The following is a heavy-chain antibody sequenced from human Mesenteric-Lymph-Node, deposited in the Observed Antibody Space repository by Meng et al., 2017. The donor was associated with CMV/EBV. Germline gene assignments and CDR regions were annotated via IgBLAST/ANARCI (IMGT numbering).Heavy chain of an antibody. CDR1: GGTSRNYE. J-gene: IGHJ4*02. D-gene: IGHD2-2*01. CDR3: ARGSSDCSSPSCPLDY. V-gene: IGHV1-3*01. CDR2: INAGNGNT. Sequence: GGTSRNYEIAWVRQAPGHGLEWMGWINAGNGNTKYSQKFQGRVTITRDTSASTAYMELSSLRSEDTAVYYCARGSSDCSSPSCPLDYWGQGTLVTVSS.